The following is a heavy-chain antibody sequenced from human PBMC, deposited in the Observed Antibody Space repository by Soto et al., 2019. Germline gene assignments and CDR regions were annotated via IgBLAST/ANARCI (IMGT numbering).Heavy chain of an antibody. D-gene: IGHD3-22*01. Sequence: SLRLSCSSSLFTFSSYWMHWVLQAPGKWLVWVSRINSDVSSTSYADSVKGRFTISRDNAKNTLYLQMNSLRAEDTAVYYCARAIGPFDYWGQGTLVTVSS. CDR2: INSDVSST. J-gene: IGHJ4*02. V-gene: IGHV3-74*01. CDR1: LFTFSSYW. CDR3: ARAIGPFDY.